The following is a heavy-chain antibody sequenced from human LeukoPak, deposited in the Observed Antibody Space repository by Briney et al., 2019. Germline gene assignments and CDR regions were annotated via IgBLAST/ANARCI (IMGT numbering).Heavy chain of an antibody. CDR3: ARGAAGGYSGYDQYYYYYMDV. V-gene: IGHV4-61*02. D-gene: IGHD5-12*01. J-gene: IGHJ6*03. Sequence: PSQTLSLTCTVSGDSITSGSYYWSWIRQPAGRGLEWIGRIYTSGSTNYNPSLKSRVTISVDTSKNQFSLKLSSVTAADTAVYYCARGAAGGYSGYDQYYYYYMDVWGKGTTVTVSS. CDR2: IYTSGST. CDR1: GDSITSGSYY.